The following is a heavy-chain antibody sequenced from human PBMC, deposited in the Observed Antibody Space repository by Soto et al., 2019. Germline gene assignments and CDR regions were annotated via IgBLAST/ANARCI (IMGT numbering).Heavy chain of an antibody. CDR2: ISGSGGST. CDR3: AMVVAATSTFDY. Sequence: EVQLLESGGGLVQPGGSLRLSCAASGFTFSSYAMSWVRQAPGKGLEWVSAISGSGGSTYYADSVKGRFTISRDNSKNTLYLHMNSLRAEDTAVYYCAMVVAATSTFDYCGQGTLVTVSS. CDR1: GFTFSSYA. J-gene: IGHJ4*02. D-gene: IGHD2-15*01. V-gene: IGHV3-23*01.